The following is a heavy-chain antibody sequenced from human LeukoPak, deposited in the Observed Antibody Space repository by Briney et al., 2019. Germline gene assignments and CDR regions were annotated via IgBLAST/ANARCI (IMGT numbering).Heavy chain of an antibody. J-gene: IGHJ4*02. CDR1: GFAFNSYA. CDR3: GKTTTGYSSGRYPGWPVDY. D-gene: IGHD6-19*01. CDR2: IFGSGGSA. Sequence: GGSLRLSCAASGFAFNSYAMYWVRQAPGKGLEWVSGIFGSGGSAHYADSVKGRFTISRDNSKNTVYLQMDSLRVDDTAVYYCGKTTTGYSSGRYPGWPVDYWGQGTLVTVSS. V-gene: IGHV3-23*01.